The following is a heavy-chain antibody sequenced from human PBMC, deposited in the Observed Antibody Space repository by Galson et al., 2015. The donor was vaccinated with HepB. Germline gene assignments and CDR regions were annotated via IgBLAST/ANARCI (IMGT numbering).Heavy chain of an antibody. J-gene: IGHJ6*02. CDR1: GDTFSRYA. V-gene: IGHV1-69*04. CDR3: ARDWIPGYSRDCGMDV. Sequence: SVKVSCKASGDTFSRYAISWVRQAPGQGLEWMGRIIPIFGRTDYAQKFQGRVTVTADKSTSTAYMDLSSLRSEDTSVYYCARDWIPGYSRDCGMDVWGQGTTVTVSS. D-gene: IGHD5-12*01. CDR2: IIPIFGRT.